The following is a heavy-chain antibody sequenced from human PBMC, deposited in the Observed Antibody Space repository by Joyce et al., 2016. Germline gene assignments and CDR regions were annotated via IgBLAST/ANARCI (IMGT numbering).Heavy chain of an antibody. CDR2: NSGSGGST. D-gene: IGHD6-6*01. Sequence: EVQLLESGGGLVQPGGSLRLSCAASGFTFSSYAMSWVRQVSGKGLEWVSTNSGSGGSTYYAGSVKGRFTISRDNSKNALYLQMNSLRAEDTAVYYCAKDRVLSSIAARGMDSWGQGTPVTVSS. J-gene: IGHJ4*02. CDR1: GFTFSSYA. V-gene: IGHV3-23*01. CDR3: AKDRVLSSIAARGMDS.